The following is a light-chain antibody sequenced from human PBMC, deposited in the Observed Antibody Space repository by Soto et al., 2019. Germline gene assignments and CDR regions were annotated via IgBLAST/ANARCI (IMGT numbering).Light chain of an antibody. CDR2: EVS. Sequence: QSVLTQPPSASGSPGQSVTISCTGTSRDVGGYNYVSWYQQHPGKAPKLMIYEVSKRPSGVPDRFSGSKSGNTASLTVSGLQAEDEADYYCSSYAGSNNFVVFGGGTKLTVL. J-gene: IGLJ2*01. V-gene: IGLV2-8*01. CDR1: SRDVGGYNY. CDR3: SSYAGSNNFVV.